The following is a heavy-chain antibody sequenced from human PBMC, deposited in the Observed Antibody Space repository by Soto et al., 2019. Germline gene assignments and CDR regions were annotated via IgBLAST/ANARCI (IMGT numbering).Heavy chain of an antibody. CDR1: GYTFTSYG. V-gene: IGHV1-18*01. CDR3: ARVACSGSFYSRGWFDP. CDR2: ISAYNGNT. D-gene: IGHD2-15*01. Sequence: QVQLVQSGAEVKKPGASVKVSCKASGYTFTSYGISWVRQAPGQGLEWMGWISAYNGNTNYAQKLQGRVTMTTDTSTSTAYMELRSLRSDDTAVYDCARVACSGSFYSRGWFDPWGQGTLVTVSS. J-gene: IGHJ5*02.